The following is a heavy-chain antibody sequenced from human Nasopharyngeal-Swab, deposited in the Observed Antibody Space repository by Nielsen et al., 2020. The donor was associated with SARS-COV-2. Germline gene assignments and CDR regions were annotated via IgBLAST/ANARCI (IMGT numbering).Heavy chain of an antibody. V-gene: IGHV1-18*01. J-gene: IGHJ4*02. CDR2: ISAYNGNT. D-gene: IGHD6-13*01. CDR1: GYTFTSYG. Sequence: ASVKVSCKASGYTFTSYGISWVRQAPAQELEWMGWISAYNGNTNYAQKLQGRVTMTTDTSTSTAYMELKSLRSDDTAVYYCARDVGNVAAAGSFDYWGQGTLVTVSS. CDR3: ARDVGNVAAAGSFDY.